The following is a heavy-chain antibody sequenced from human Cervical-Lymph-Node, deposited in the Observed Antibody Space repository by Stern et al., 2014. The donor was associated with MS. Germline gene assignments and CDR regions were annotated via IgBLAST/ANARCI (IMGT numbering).Heavy chain of an antibody. D-gene: IGHD1-26*01. V-gene: IGHV1-58*01. CDR3: AATSHVGYFDY. J-gene: IGHJ4*02. CDR1: GFTFTSSA. Sequence: QMQLVQSGPEVKKPGTSVKVSCKASGFTFTSSAVQWVRQARGPRLEWIGWIVVGSGNTNYAQKFQERVTITRDMSTSTAYMELSSLRSEDTAVYYCAATSHVGYFDYWGQGTLVTVSS. CDR2: IVVGSGNT.